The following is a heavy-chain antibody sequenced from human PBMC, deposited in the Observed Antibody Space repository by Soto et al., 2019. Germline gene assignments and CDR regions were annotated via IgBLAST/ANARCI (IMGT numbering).Heavy chain of an antibody. Sequence: GGSLRVSCAAAGLNFSNYAMSWVRQAPGKGLEWVSTFTRSGNTYYADSVKGRFTISRDNSKNTLYPQMDSLRAEDTAVYYCAREFAPGSPNYDYWGLGTLVTVSS. CDR1: GLNFSNYA. CDR3: AREFAPGSPNYDY. V-gene: IGHV3-23*01. CDR2: FTRSGNT. J-gene: IGHJ4*02. D-gene: IGHD3-10*01.